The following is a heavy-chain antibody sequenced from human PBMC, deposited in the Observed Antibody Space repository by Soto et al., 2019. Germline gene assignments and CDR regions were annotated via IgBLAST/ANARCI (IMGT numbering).Heavy chain of an antibody. J-gene: IGHJ6*02. V-gene: IGHV4-59*01. Sequence: PSETLSLTCTVSGGSISSYYWSWIRQPPGKGLEWIGYIYYSGSTNYNPSLKSRVTISVDTSKNQFSLKLSSMTAADTAVYYCARGGGYCSGGSCYWYYYYYGMDVWGQGTTVTVSS. CDR3: ARGGGYCSGGSCYWYYYYYGMDV. CDR2: IYYSGST. CDR1: GGSISSYY. D-gene: IGHD2-15*01.